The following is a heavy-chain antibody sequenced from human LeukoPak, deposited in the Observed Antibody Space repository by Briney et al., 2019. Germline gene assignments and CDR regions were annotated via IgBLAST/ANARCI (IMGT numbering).Heavy chain of an antibody. Sequence: GGSLRLSCAASGSTFSSYWMNWVRQAPGKGLVWVSRINSDGSSTSYADSVKGRFTISRDNAKNTLYLQTNSLRGEDTAVYYCARGTGYSVFDYWGQGTLVTVSS. V-gene: IGHV3-74*01. D-gene: IGHD5-24*01. CDR2: INSDGSST. J-gene: IGHJ4*02. CDR3: ARGTGYSVFDY. CDR1: GSTFSSYW.